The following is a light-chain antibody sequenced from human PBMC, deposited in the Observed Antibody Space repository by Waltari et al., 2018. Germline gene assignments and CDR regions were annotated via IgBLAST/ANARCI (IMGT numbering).Light chain of an antibody. CDR1: TSDIGRYDI. CDR3: CSYAGNYIWV. Sequence: QSALTQPASVSGSPGQSVTIPCTGATSDIGRYDIVSWYHQHPGNAPKLIICDVSKRPSGVSDRFSGSKSGDTASLTISGLQFEDEADYYCCSYAGNYIWVFGGGTRLTVL. J-gene: IGLJ3*02. CDR2: DVS. V-gene: IGLV2-23*02.